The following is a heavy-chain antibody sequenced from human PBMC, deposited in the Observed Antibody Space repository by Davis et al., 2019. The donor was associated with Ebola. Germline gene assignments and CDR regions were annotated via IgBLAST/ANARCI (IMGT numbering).Heavy chain of an antibody. D-gene: IGHD2-2*01. CDR2: VSGNNGKT. CDR3: AREIGVAVPGVMKDAFDI. CDR1: GYTLTAYY. Sequence: ASVKVSCKASGYTLTAYYIHWVRQAPGQGLEWMGWVSGNNGKTDYAQKFQGRVTMTTDTSTSTAYMELRSLTYDDTAVYYCAREIGVAVPGVMKDAFDIWGQGTVVTVSS. V-gene: IGHV1-18*04. J-gene: IGHJ3*02.